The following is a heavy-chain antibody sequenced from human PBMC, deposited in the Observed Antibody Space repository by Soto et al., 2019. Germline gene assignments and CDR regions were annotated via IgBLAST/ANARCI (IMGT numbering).Heavy chain of an antibody. CDR3: ARGLISGSHYSGGWYYFDS. J-gene: IGHJ4*02. CDR2: INHSGSA. Sequence: QVQLQQSGAGLLKPSETLSLTCDVYGGSFSDYIWTWIRQTPGKGLQWIGQINHSGSASYNPSLKSRVTISVHTSSSQFSLELSSVTAADTAVYYCARGLISGSHYSGGWYYFDSWGQGTQVTVSS. V-gene: IGHV4-34*01. CDR1: GGSFSDYI. D-gene: IGHD1-26*01.